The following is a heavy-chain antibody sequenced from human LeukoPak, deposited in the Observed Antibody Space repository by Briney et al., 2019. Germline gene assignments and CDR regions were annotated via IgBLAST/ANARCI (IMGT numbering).Heavy chain of an antibody. CDR2: INLNSGNT. Sequence: GASVKVSCTASGYTFTGYDINWVRQATGQGLEWMGWINLNSGNTGYAQKFQGRVTITRDPSIRTAYMEVSSLRSEDTAVYYCARVDGSPDYWGQGTLLTVSS. CDR1: GYTFTGYD. V-gene: IGHV1-8*03. D-gene: IGHD2-15*01. CDR3: ARVDGSPDY. J-gene: IGHJ4*02.